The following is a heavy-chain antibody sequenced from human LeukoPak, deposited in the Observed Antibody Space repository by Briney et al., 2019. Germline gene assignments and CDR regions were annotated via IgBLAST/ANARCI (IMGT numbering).Heavy chain of an antibody. Sequence: SETLSLTCTVSGGSISSYYWSWIRQPPGKGLEWIGYIYYSGSTNYNPSLKSRVTISVDTSKNQFSLKLSSVTAADTAVYYCARGGYSYGPRPRYYYYYMDVWGKGTTVTISS. CDR3: ARGGYSYGPRPRYYYYYMDV. J-gene: IGHJ6*03. V-gene: IGHV4-59*01. D-gene: IGHD5-18*01. CDR2: IYYSGST. CDR1: GGSISSYY.